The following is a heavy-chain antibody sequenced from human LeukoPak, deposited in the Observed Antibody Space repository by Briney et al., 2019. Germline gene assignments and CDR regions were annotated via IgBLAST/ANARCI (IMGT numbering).Heavy chain of an antibody. CDR2: ISASGGTT. CDR1: GFSFSNYA. J-gene: IGHJ4*02. CDR3: ARLATVTTFSAVVS. D-gene: IGHD4-17*01. V-gene: IGHV3-23*01. Sequence: GGSLGLSCAASGFSFSNYAMSWVRQAPGKGLEWVSAISASGGTTYYADSVKGRFTISRDNSKNTVFLQMNSLRAEDTAVHYCARLATVTTFSAVVSWGQGTLVTVSS.